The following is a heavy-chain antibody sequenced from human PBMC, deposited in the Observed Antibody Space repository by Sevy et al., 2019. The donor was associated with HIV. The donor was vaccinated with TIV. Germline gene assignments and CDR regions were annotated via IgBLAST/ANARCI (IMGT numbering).Heavy chain of an antibody. V-gene: IGHV4-39*01. CDR1: GGSISSSSYY. Sequence: SETLSLTCTVSGGSISSSSYYWGWTRQPPGKGLEWIRSIYYSGSSYYNPSLKSRVTISVDTSKNQFSLKLSSVTAADTAVYYCARHPTPSSSWYYYYYGMDVWGQGTTVTVSS. CDR3: ARHPTPSSSWYYYYYGMDV. CDR2: IYYSGSS. D-gene: IGHD6-13*01. J-gene: IGHJ6*02.